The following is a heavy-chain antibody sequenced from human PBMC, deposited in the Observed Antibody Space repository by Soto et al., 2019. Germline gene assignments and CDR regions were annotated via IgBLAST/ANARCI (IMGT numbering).Heavy chain of an antibody. CDR1: GSYITSGDYH. CDR3: ARGDVIDI. Sequence: PSETLSLTCSVSGSYITSGDYHWTWIRQAPGKGLEWIGYISHSETTYYSPALKNRIIISSDFSMNQFSLRLNSVTAADTAVYYCARGDVIDIWCRGTMVTVSS. J-gene: IGHJ3*02. CDR2: ISHSETT. V-gene: IGHV4-30-4*01.